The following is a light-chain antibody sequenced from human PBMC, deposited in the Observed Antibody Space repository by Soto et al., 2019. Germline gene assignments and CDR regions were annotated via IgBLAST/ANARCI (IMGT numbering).Light chain of an antibody. CDR2: GAS. J-gene: IGKJ2*01. CDR3: QQYHNWPPQYT. CDR1: QSVASN. V-gene: IGKV3-15*01. Sequence: EIVMTQSPASLSVSPGDGATLSCRARQSVASNVAWYQQKPGQGPRLLIHGASTRAVGVPARFSGSGSGTDFTLTISSLQSEDFAVYYFQQYHNWPPQYTFGQGTKLQIK.